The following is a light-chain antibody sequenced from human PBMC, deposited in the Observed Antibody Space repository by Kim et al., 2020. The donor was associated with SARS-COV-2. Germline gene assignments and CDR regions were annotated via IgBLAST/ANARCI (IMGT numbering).Light chain of an antibody. CDR1: QNVSNC. CDR3: QQYENYPRT. J-gene: IGKJ1*01. V-gene: IGKV1-5*01. Sequence: DIQMTQSPSTLSASVGDRVTITCRASQNVSNCLAWYQQKSGKAPKLLIADVSTLESGVPSRFSGSGSGTEFTLTISSLQPDDFATYYCQQYENYPRTFGQGTKLEI. CDR2: DVS.